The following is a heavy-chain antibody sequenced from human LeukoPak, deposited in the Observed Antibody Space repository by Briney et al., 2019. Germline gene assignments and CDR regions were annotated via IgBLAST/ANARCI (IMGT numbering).Heavy chain of an antibody. J-gene: IGHJ5*02. V-gene: IGHV3-30*04. D-gene: IGHD6-13*01. CDR3: ARGDGEAASLWENWFDP. Sequence: GRSLRLSCAASGFTFSSYAMHWVRQAPGKGLEWVAVISYDGSNKYYADSVKGRFTISRDNSKNTLYLQMNSLRAEDTAVYYCARGDGEAASLWENWFDPWGQGTLVTVSS. CDR2: ISYDGSNK. CDR1: GFTFSSYA.